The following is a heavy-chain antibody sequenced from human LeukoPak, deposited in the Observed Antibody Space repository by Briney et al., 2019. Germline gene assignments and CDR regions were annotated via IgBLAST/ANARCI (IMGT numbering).Heavy chain of an antibody. J-gene: IGHJ4*02. CDR1: GGSFSGYY. V-gene: IGHV4-34*01. CDR2: INHSGST. Sequence: SETLSLTCAVYGGSFSGYYWGWIRQPPGKGLEWIGEINHSGSTNYNPSLKSRVTISVDTSKNQFSLKLSSVTAADTAVYYCARWGENYDFWSGYYSSYYFDYWGQGTLVTVSS. CDR3: ARWGENYDFWSGYYSSYYFDY. D-gene: IGHD3-3*01.